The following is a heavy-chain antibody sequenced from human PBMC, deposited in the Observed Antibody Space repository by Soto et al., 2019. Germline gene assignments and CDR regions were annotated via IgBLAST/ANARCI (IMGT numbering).Heavy chain of an antibody. V-gene: IGHV3-23*01. D-gene: IGHD3-10*01. CDR1: GFTFSSYA. CDR3: ASPLPGGDYYYYGMDV. CDR2: ISGSGGST. J-gene: IGHJ6*02. Sequence: PGGSLRLSCAASGFTFSSYAMSWVRQAPGKGLEWVSAISGSGGSTYYADSVKGQFTISRDNSKNTLYLQMNSLRAEDTAVYYFASPLPGGDYYYYGMDVWGQGTTVTVSS.